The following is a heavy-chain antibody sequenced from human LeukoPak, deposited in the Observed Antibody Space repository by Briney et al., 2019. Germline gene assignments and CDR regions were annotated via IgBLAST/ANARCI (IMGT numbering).Heavy chain of an antibody. Sequence: KPSETLSLTCAVYGGSFSGYYWSWLRQPPGKGLEWIGEINHSGSTNYNPSLKSRVTISVGTSKNQFSLKLSSVTAADTAVYYCARGLVFHRYYMDVWGKGTTVTVSS. CDR1: GGSFSGYY. V-gene: IGHV4-34*01. D-gene: IGHD2-8*01. CDR3: ARGLVFHRYYMDV. J-gene: IGHJ6*03. CDR2: INHSGST.